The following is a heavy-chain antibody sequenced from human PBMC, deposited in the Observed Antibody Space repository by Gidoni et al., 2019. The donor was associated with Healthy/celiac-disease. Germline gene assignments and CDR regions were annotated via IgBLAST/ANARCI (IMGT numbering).Heavy chain of an antibody. CDR2: INAGNGNT. Sequence: QVQLVQSGAEVKKPGASVKVSCKASGYTFTSYAMHWVRQAPGQRLEWMGWINAGNGNTKYSQKFQGRVTITRDTAASTAYMELSSLRSEDTAVYYCARGGGYSYGYDEYNWFDPWGQGTLVTVSS. CDR3: ARGGGYSYGYDEYNWFDP. D-gene: IGHD5-18*01. J-gene: IGHJ5*02. CDR1: GYTFTSYA. V-gene: IGHV1-3*01.